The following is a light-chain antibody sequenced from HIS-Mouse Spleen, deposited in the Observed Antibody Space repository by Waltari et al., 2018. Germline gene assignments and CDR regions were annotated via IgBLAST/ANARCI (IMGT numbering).Light chain of an antibody. J-gene: IGLJ3*02. CDR2: EGS. CDR3: CSYAGSSTWV. CDR1: SSAVGGYNL. Sequence: QSALTQPASVSGSPGPSITIPCPGTSSAVGGYNLLSWYQQHPGKAPKLMIYEGSKRPSGVSNRFSGSKSGNTASLTISGLQAEDEADYYCCSYAGSSTWVFGGGTKLTVL. V-gene: IGLV2-23*01.